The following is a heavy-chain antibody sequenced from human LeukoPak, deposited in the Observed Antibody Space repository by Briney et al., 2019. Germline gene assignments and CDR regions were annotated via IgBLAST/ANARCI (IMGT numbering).Heavy chain of an antibody. CDR3: ARQYGSGSAYTPVVDL. Sequence: SETLSLTCTVSGGSISSYYYWIWIRQPPGKGLEGIGSIYYSGSTYYNPSLKSRVTISVDTSKNQFSLKLSSLTAADTAVYYCARQYGSGSAYTPVVDLWGQGTLVTVSS. V-gene: IGHV4-39*01. CDR1: GGSISSYYY. J-gene: IGHJ4*02. CDR2: IYYSGST. D-gene: IGHD3-10*01.